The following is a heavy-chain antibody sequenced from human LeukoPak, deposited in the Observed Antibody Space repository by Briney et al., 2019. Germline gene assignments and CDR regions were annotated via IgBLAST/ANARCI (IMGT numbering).Heavy chain of an antibody. CDR3: ARVAARSFDWLSRGIQTHYYMDV. CDR1: GDSVSSGGSY. V-gene: IGHV4-30-4*01. CDR2: ISYSGGT. D-gene: IGHD3-9*01. Sequence: SQALSLTCTVSGDSVSSGGSYWSWVRQPPGKGLEWIGYISYSGGTYYNPSLQSRVTISVDTSKNQFSLKLSSVTAADTAVYYCARVAARSFDWLSRGIQTHYYMDVWGKGTTVTVSS. J-gene: IGHJ6*03.